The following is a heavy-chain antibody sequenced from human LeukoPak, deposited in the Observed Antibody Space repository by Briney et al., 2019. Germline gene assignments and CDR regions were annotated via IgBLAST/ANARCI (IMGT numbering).Heavy chain of an antibody. CDR1: GYTFTGYY. J-gene: IGHJ5*02. CDR3: ARAGLRLNWFDP. CDR2: INLNSGST. D-gene: IGHD6-19*01. V-gene: IGHV1-2*02. Sequence: GASVKVSCKASGYTFTGYYMHWVRQAPGQGLEWMGWINLNSGSTNYAQKFQGRVTMTRDTSINTAYMELRRLRSDDTAVYYCARAGLRLNWFDPWGQGTLVTVSS.